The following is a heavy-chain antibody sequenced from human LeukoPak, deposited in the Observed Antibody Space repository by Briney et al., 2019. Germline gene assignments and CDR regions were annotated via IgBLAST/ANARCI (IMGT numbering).Heavy chain of an antibody. CDR1: GFTFDDYA. Sequence: PGGSLRLSCAASGFTFDDYAMHWVRQAPGKGLEWVSLISGDGGSTYYADSVKGRFTISRDNSKNSLYLQMNSLRTEDTALYYCAKDIVKDYDILTGYYPFGYWGQGTLVTVSS. CDR3: AKDIVKDYDILTGYYPFGY. D-gene: IGHD3-9*01. J-gene: IGHJ4*02. CDR2: ISGDGGST. V-gene: IGHV3-43*02.